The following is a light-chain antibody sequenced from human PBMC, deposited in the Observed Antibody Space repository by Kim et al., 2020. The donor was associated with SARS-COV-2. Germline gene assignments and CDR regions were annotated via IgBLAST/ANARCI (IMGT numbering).Light chain of an antibody. J-gene: IGKJ2*01. V-gene: IGKV3-15*01. Sequence: VSPGDRATRSCRASQSVSSSLAWYQQRPGQAPRLLSYGASTRATGIPARFSGSGSGTEFTLTISSLQSEDFALYYCQQYKKWPPHTFGQGTKLEI. CDR3: QQYKKWPPHT. CDR1: QSVSSS. CDR2: GAS.